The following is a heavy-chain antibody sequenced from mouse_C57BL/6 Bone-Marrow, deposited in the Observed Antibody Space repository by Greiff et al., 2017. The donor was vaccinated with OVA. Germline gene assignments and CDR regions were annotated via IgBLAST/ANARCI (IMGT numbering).Heavy chain of an antibody. Sequence: QVQLQQPGAELVRPGTSVKLSCKASGYTFTSYWMHWVKQRPGQGLEWIGVIDPSDSYTNYNQKFKGKATLTVDTSSSTAYMQLSSLTSEDSAVYDCARIQIYYDYDGYAMDYWGQGTSVTVSS. CDR1: GYTFTSYW. J-gene: IGHJ4*01. CDR3: ARIQIYYDYDGYAMDY. CDR2: IDPSDSYT. D-gene: IGHD2-4*01. V-gene: IGHV1-59*01.